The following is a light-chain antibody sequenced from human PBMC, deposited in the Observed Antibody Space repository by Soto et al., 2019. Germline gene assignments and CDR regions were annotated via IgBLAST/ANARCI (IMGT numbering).Light chain of an antibody. CDR1: QGISNY. J-gene: IGKJ1*01. CDR2: AAS. Sequence: VQITQYPSSLSASVGDRVTLTFRASQGISNYLAWYQQKPGKVPKLLIYAASTLQSGVPSRFSGSGSGTDFTLTISSLQPEDVATYYCQKYNSAPRTFGQGTKVDIK. V-gene: IGKV1-27*01. CDR3: QKYNSAPRT.